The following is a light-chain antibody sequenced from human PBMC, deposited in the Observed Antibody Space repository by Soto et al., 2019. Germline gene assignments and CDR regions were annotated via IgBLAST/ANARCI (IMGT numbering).Light chain of an antibody. CDR2: STS. CDR1: ESIHSAY. CDR3: HQYGSSRWT. J-gene: IGKJ1*01. V-gene: IGKV3-20*01. Sequence: VMTQSPGTLSLSPGERATLSCRASESIHSAYLSWYQQKPGQPPMLLIYSTSIRATGIPDRCSGSGSGTDFTLTISRLEPEDFAVYYCHQYGSSRWTFGQGTKVEIK.